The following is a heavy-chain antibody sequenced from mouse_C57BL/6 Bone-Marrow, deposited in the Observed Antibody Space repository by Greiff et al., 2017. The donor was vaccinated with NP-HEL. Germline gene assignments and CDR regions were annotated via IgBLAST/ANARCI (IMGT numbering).Heavy chain of an antibody. Sequence: VQLQQSGAELVRPGASVKLSCTASGFNIKDYYMHWVKQRPEQGLEWIGWIDPENGDTDYASKFKGKATITADTSSNTPYLQLPSLTSEDTAVYDCSTPRWLLPHWYFDVWGTGTTVTVSS. CDR3: STPRWLLPHWYFDV. CDR1: GFNIKDYY. V-gene: IGHV14-4*01. J-gene: IGHJ1*03. D-gene: IGHD2-3*01. CDR2: IDPENGDT.